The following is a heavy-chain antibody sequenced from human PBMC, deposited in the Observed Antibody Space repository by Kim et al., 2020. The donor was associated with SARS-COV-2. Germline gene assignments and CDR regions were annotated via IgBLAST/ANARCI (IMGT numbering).Heavy chain of an antibody. CDR2: FDPEDGET. J-gene: IGHJ4*02. CDR3: ATGLGAAGGTSLFDY. CDR1: GYTLTELS. D-gene: IGHD6-13*01. Sequence: ASVKVSCKVSGYTLTELSMHWVRQAPGQGLEWMGGFDPEDGETIYAQKFQGRVTMTEDTSTDTAYMELSSLRPEDTAVYYCATGLGAAGGTSLFDYWGQGTLVTVSS. V-gene: IGHV1-24*01.